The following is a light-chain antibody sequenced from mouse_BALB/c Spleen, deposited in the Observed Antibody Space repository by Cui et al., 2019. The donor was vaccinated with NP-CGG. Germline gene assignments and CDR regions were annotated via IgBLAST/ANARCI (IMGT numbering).Light chain of an antibody. J-gene: IGLJ1*01. V-gene: IGLV1*01. CDR1: TGAVTTNNY. CDR3: ALWYSNHWV. CDR2: GTN. Sequence: QAAVTQETALTTSPGETVTLTCRSSTGAVTTNNYANWVQEKPDHLFTVLIGGTNNRAPGVPARFSGSLIGDKAALTITGAQTEDEAIYFCALWYSNHWVFGGGTKLTVL.